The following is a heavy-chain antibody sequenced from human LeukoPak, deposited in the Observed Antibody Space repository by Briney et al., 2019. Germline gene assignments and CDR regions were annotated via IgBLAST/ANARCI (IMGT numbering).Heavy chain of an antibody. CDR1: GFTFGDYA. J-gene: IGHJ6*04. Sequence: GGSLRLSCTASGFTFGDYAMSWVRQAPGKGLEWVGFIRSKAYGGTTEYAASVKGRFTISRDDSKSIAYLQMNSLKTEDTAVYYCTRDRVDTAMDYHYYGMDVWGKGTTVTVSS. CDR3: TRDRVDTAMDYHYYGMDV. D-gene: IGHD5-18*01. CDR2: IRSKAYGGTT. V-gene: IGHV3-49*04.